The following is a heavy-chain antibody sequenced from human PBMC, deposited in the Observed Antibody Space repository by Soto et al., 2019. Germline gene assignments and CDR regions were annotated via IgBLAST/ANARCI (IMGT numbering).Heavy chain of an antibody. CDR2: IYWDDDK. CDR3: EHRQLLGSTVPFDY. J-gene: IGHJ4*02. D-gene: IGHD1-26*01. CDR1: GVSFSTSGVG. V-gene: IGHV2-5*02. Sequence: QITLKESGPTLVKPTQTLTLTCTFSGVSFSTSGVGVGWIRQPPGKTLEWLAVIYWDDDKRYSPSLKSRLTITKDTSKNHVVLTMTNMDPVDTAPYYCEHRQLLGSTVPFDYWGQGTLVTVSS.